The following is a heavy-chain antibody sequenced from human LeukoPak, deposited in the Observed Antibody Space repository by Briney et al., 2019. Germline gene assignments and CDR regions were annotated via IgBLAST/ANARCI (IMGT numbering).Heavy chain of an antibody. CDR3: ARGLRTAAGIIDY. J-gene: IGHJ4*02. CDR1: GYTFTGYY. CDR2: INPNSGGT. Sequence: ASVKVSCKASGYTFTGYYMHLVRQAPGQGLEWMGRINPNSGGTNYAQKFQGRVTMTRDTSISTAYMELSRLRSDDTAVYYCARGLRTAAGIIDYWGQGTLVTVSS. D-gene: IGHD6-13*01. V-gene: IGHV1-2*06.